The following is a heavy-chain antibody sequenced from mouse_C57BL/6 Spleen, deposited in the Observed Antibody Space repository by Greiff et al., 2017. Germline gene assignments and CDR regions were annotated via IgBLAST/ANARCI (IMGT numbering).Heavy chain of an antibody. CDR1: GYTFTDYE. Sequence: QVQLQQSGAELVRPGASVTLSCTASGYTFTDYEMHWVQQTPVHGLEWIGAIEPETGGTSYNQKFKGKAILTAAKSSSTAYMELRSLTSEDSAVYYCTRFYYGSSYFDYWGQGTTLTVSS. CDR3: TRFYYGSSYFDY. J-gene: IGHJ2*01. V-gene: IGHV1-15*01. CDR2: IEPETGGT. D-gene: IGHD1-1*01.